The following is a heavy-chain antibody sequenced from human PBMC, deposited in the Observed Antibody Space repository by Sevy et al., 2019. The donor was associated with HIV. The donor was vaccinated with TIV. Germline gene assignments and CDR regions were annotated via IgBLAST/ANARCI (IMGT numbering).Heavy chain of an antibody. CDR3: AKDSTMAMKQNWFDP. V-gene: IGHV3-23*01. Sequence: GGSLRLSCAASGFTFISYAMSWVRQAPGKGLEWVSAISGSGGSTYYADSVKGRFTISRDNSKNTLYLQMNSLRAEDTAVYYCAKDSTMAMKQNWFDPWGQGTLVTVSS. CDR2: ISGSGGST. D-gene: IGHD3-10*01. CDR1: GFTFISYA. J-gene: IGHJ5*02.